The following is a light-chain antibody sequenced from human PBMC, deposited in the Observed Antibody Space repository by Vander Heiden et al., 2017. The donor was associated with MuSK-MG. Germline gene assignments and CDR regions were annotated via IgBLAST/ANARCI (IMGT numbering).Light chain of an antibody. Sequence: QAVLTQPSSLSASPGPSASPTCTLRSGINVGTYRIYWYQQKPGSPPQYLLRYKSDSDKQQGSGVPSRFSGSKDASANAGILLISGLQSEDEADYYCMIWHSSAYVFGTGTKVTVL. CDR2: YKSDSDK. V-gene: IGLV5-45*03. CDR3: MIWHSSAYV. J-gene: IGLJ1*01. CDR1: SGINVGTYR.